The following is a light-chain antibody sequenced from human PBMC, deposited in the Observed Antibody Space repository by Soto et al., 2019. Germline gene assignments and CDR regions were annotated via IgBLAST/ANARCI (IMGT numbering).Light chain of an antibody. Sequence: DTPMTQSPSSLSASVGDRVTITCRATQGITNYLAWYQQRPGKVPKLLIYAASTLQSGVPSRFSGSGSGTDFTLTISSLQPEDVATYYCQKYNSAPLTFGGGTKVEIK. V-gene: IGKV1-27*01. CDR2: AAS. CDR3: QKYNSAPLT. J-gene: IGKJ4*01. CDR1: QGITNY.